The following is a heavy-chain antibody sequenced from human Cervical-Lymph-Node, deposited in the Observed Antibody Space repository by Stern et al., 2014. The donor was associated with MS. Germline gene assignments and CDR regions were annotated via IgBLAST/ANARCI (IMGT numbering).Heavy chain of an antibody. CDR3: ANRDMGYTYGRHDY. CDR1: GGTFNNHV. CDR2: IIPMFGAA. J-gene: IGHJ4*02. D-gene: IGHD5-12*01. V-gene: IGHV1-69*06. Sequence: VHLVESGAEVKKPGSSVKVSCKASGGTFNNHVISWVRQARGQGLEWMGGIIPMFGAANYARKFQGRVTITADKSTSTVHMVLTSLSYEDTAIYYCANRDMGYTYGRHDYWGQGTLVTVS.